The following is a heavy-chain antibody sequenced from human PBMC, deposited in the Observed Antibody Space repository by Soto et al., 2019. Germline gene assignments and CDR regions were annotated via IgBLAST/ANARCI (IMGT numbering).Heavy chain of an antibody. CDR2: IYVTGAV. D-gene: IGHD4-4*01. J-gene: IGHJ5*02. CDR1: GAALNSGNYY. CDR3: ARLRLPTNNYQLFDP. V-gene: IGHV4-31*03. Sequence: PSETLSLTCSVSGAALNSGNYYWSWIRQVPGKGLEWIGHIYVTGAVDYNPSLRDRITISQDTSGRQFSLNLRLVTAADTAVYYCARLRLPTNNYQLFDPWGEVRLVTVSS.